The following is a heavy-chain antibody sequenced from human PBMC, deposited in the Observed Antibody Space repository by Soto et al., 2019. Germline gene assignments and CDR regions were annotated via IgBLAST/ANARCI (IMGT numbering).Heavy chain of an antibody. J-gene: IGHJ4*02. D-gene: IGHD6-19*01. Sequence: QVQLVQSGAEEKKPGASVKVSCKASGYPFTGYAMHWVRQAPGKRLEWMGWINAGNGNTKYSQKFQGRATITRDTSAITAYMELSSLRSEDTAVYYCARAVAVAADFDYWGQGTLVTVSS. CDR2: INAGNGNT. CDR3: ARAVAVAADFDY. CDR1: GYPFTGYA. V-gene: IGHV1-3*05.